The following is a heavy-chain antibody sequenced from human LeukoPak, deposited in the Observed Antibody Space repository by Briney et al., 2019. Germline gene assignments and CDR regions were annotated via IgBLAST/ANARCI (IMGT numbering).Heavy chain of an antibody. Sequence: SETLSLTCTVSGGSISRSSYYWGWIRQPPGKGLEWIGSIYYSGSTYYNPSLKSRVTISVDTSKNQFSLKLSSVTAADTAVYYCAREDRYGSGSYGKVDYWGQGTLVTVSS. J-gene: IGHJ4*02. V-gene: IGHV4-39*07. CDR2: IYYSGST. CDR3: AREDRYGSGSYGKVDY. CDR1: GGSISRSSYY. D-gene: IGHD3-10*01.